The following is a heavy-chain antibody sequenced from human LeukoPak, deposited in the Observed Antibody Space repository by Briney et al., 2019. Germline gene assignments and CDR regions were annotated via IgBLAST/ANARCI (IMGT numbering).Heavy chain of an antibody. CDR2: ISGSGGST. V-gene: IGHV3-23*01. J-gene: IGHJ4*02. D-gene: IGHD2-2*01. CDR1: GFTFSSYA. CDR3: AKLGYCSSTSCYGYGY. Sequence: PGGSLRLSCAASGFTFSSYAMSWVRQPPGKGLEWVSGISGSGGSTYYADSVKGRFTISRDNSKNTLYLQMNSLRAEDTAVYYCAKLGYCSSTSCYGYGYWGQGTLVTVSS.